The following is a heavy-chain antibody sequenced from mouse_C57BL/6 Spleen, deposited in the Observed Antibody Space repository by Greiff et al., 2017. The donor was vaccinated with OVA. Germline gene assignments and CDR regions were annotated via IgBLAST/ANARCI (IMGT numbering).Heavy chain of an antibody. Sequence: VQLQQSGAELVRPGASVKLSCTASGFNIKDDYMHWVKQRPEQGLEWIGWIDPENGDTEYASKVQGKATITAETSSNTAYLQLSSLTSEDTAVYYCTTLLLRQAMDYWGQGTSVTVSA. J-gene: IGHJ4*01. CDR1: GFNIKDDY. D-gene: IGHD1-1*01. CDR2: IDPENGDT. CDR3: TTLLLRQAMDY. V-gene: IGHV14-4*01.